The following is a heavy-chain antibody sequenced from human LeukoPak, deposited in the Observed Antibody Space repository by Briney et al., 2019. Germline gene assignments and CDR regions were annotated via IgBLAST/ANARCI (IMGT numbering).Heavy chain of an antibody. CDR3: AKAGDYSYFDY. CDR2: ISGSDGST. V-gene: IGHV3-23*01. J-gene: IGHJ4*02. CDR1: GFTFTYYA. D-gene: IGHD4-11*01. Sequence: GASLRLSCAASGFTFTYYAMNWVRQAPGKGLEWVSAISGSDGSTYYADSVKGRFTISRDNSKNTLYLQMNSLRAEDTAVYYCAKAGDYSYFDYRGQGTLVTVSS.